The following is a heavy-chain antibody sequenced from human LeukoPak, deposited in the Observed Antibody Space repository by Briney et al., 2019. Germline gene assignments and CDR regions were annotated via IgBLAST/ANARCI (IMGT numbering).Heavy chain of an antibody. Sequence: GGSLRLSCAASGFTFRSYGMHWVCQAPGKGLEWMAFVRDDGSTKYYADSVKGRFTISRDNSKSTLFLQMNSLRAEDTAVYFCAKTVSSSWGFFDSWGQGTLVTVSS. CDR1: GFTFRSYG. CDR3: AKTVSSSWGFFDS. J-gene: IGHJ4*02. CDR2: VRDDGSTK. V-gene: IGHV3-30*02. D-gene: IGHD6-6*01.